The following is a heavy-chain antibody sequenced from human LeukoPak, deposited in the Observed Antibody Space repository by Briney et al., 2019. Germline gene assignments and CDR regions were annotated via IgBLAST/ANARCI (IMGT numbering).Heavy chain of an antibody. Sequence: SETLSLTCTVSGGSISFYYWSWIRQPPGKGLECIGNIYYSGSTNYNPSLKSRVTISVDTSKNQFSLKLSSVTAADTALFYCARLGGGYAFFDYWGQGTLVTVS. CDR3: ARLGGGYAFFDY. J-gene: IGHJ4*02. D-gene: IGHD5-12*01. V-gene: IGHV4-59*01. CDR2: IYYSGST. CDR1: GGSISFYY.